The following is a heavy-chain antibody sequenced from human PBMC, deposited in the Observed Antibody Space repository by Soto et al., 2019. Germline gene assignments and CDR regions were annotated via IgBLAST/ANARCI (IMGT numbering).Heavy chain of an antibody. CDR2: IIPIFGTA. Sequence: QVQLVQSGAEVKKPGSSVKVSCKASGGTFSRYAISWVRQAPGQGLEWMGGIIPIFGTANYAQKFQGRVTITADESTSTAYMELSSLRSEDTAVYYCARLVVPAAIPINWFDPWGQGTLVTVSS. D-gene: IGHD2-2*01. V-gene: IGHV1-69*01. CDR3: ARLVVPAAIPINWFDP. CDR1: GGTFSRYA. J-gene: IGHJ5*02.